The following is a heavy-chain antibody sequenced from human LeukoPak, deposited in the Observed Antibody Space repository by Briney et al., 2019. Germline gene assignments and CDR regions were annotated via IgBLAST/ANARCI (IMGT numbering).Heavy chain of an antibody. J-gene: IGHJ4*02. CDR2: ISSDSGTI. V-gene: IGHV3-48*01. Sequence: GGSLRLSCAASGFIFSSYAMNWVRRAPGKGLEWISYISSDSGTIYYADSMKGRFTISRDNAKNSLYLQMNSLRAEDTAVYYCARDKLGIDYWGQGTLVTVSS. D-gene: IGHD7-27*01. CDR3: ARDKLGIDY. CDR1: GFIFSSYA.